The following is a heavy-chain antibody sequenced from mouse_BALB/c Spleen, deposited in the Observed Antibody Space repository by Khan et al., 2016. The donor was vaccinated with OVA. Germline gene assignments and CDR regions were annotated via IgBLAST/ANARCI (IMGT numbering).Heavy chain of an antibody. Sequence: ELVGPGVSVKISCKGSGYTFTDFTMHWVKQSHAKSLEWIGVISTYYGDVTYNQKFKGKATMTVDKSSSTAYMELARLTSEDSAIYYCTRGGGGNRFAYWGQGTLVTVSA. CDR2: ISTYYGDV. J-gene: IGHJ3*01. CDR1: GYTFTDFT. V-gene: IGHV1S137*01. CDR3: TRGGGGNRFAY.